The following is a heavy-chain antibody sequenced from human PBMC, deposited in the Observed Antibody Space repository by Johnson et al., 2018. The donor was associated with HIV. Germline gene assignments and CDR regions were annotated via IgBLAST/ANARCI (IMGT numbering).Heavy chain of an antibody. J-gene: IGHJ3*02. CDR2: IRSKTYGGTT. CDR3: TSPRGGLVARDAFDI. Sequence: MQLVESGGGVVQPGRSLRLSCAASGFTFSSYGMHWVRQAPGKGLEWVGFIRSKTYGGTTEYAASVKGRFSILRDESKTIAYLQMNSLKTEDTAVYYCTSPRGGLVARDAFDIWGQGTMVTVSS. CDR1: GFTFSSYG. D-gene: IGHD2-15*01. V-gene: IGHV3-49*04.